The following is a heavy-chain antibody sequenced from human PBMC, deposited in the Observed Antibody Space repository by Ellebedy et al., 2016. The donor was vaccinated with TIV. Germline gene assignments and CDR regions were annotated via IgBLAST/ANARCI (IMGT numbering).Heavy chain of an antibody. V-gene: IGHV4-34*01. J-gene: IGHJ6*02. CDR3: ARGPRAIAAANYYYNYNGMDV. Sequence: SETLSLTCGIDGGSLGGHYWSWIRQVPGKGLEWIGEINLSGSTNYNPSLRSRVTIPVDTFKNQFSLKLRSVTAADAAVYFCARGPRAIAAANYYYNYNGMDVWGQGTTVTVSS. CDR1: GGSLGGHY. CDR2: INLSGST. D-gene: IGHD6-25*01.